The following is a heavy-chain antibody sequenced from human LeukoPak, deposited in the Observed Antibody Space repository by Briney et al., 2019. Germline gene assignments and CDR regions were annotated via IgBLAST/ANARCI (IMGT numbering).Heavy chain of an antibody. CDR2: IYYSGST. V-gene: IGHV4-30-4*01. Sequence: SETLSLTCTVSGGSFSSGDYYWSWIRQPPGKGLEWIGYIYYSGSTYYHPSLKSRVTISVDTSKNQFSLKLSSVTAADTAVYYCARYSANYVWFDPWGQGTLVTVSS. J-gene: IGHJ5*02. CDR3: ARYSANYVWFDP. D-gene: IGHD4/OR15-4a*01. CDR1: GGSFSSGDYY.